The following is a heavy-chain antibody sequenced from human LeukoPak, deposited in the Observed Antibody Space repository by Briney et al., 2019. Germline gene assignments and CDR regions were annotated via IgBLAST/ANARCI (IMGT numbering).Heavy chain of an antibody. CDR2: INPGGGST. V-gene: IGHV1-46*01. CDR3: ARVGGYCSGGSCYPYNWFDP. D-gene: IGHD2-15*01. CDR1: GYTFTSYY. Sequence: ASVKVSCKASGYTFTSYYMHWVRQAPGQGLEWMGIINPGGGSTSYAQKFRGRVTMTRDTPTSTVYMELSSLRSEDTAVYYCARVGGYCSGGSCYPYNWFDPWGQGTLVTVSS. J-gene: IGHJ5*02.